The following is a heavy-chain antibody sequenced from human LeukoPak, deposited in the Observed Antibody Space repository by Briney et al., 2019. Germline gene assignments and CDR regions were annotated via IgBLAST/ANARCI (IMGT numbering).Heavy chain of an antibody. CDR2: IYYSGNT. V-gene: IGHV4-39*07. CDR3: ARGPGPGVAAAGTKNWFDP. D-gene: IGHD6-13*01. CDR1: GASIRSSSYY. Sequence: SETLSLTSTVSGASIRSSSYYWGWIRQPPGKGLEWIGSIYYSGNTYYNPSLRSRFTISVDTSRNQFSLRLNSVTAADTAVYYCARGPGPGVAAAGTKNWFDPWGQGTLVTVSS. J-gene: IGHJ5*02.